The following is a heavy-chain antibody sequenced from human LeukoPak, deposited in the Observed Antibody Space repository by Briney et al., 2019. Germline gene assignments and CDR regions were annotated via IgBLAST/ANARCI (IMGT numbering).Heavy chain of an antibody. Sequence: TPSETLSLTCTVSGGSISSGGYYWSWIRQHPGKGLEWIGYIYYSGSTYYNPSLKSRVTISVDTSKNQFSLKLSSVTAADTAVYYCASGGLDSSGSTVDYWGQGTLVTVSS. V-gene: IGHV4-31*03. D-gene: IGHD3-22*01. CDR1: GGSISSGGYY. J-gene: IGHJ4*02. CDR2: IYYSGST. CDR3: ASGGLDSSGSTVDY.